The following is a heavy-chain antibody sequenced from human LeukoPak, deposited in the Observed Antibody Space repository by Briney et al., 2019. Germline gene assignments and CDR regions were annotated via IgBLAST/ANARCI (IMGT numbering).Heavy chain of an antibody. D-gene: IGHD3-22*01. CDR3: AREELYDSSGKGFDY. V-gene: IGHV4-39*07. CDR1: GGSTSSSTYY. CDR2: INHSGST. J-gene: IGHJ4*02. Sequence: SETLSLTCTVSGGSTSSSTYYWDWIRQPPGKGLEWIGEINHSGSTNYNPSLKSRVTISVDTSKNQFSLKLSSVTAADTAVYYCAREELYDSSGKGFDYWGQGTLVTVSS.